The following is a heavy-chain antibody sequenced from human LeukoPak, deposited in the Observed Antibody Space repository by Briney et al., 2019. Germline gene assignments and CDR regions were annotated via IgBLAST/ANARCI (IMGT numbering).Heavy chain of an antibody. V-gene: IGHV3-64D*06. CDR2: INYNGGST. CDR1: GFTFSSYS. D-gene: IGHD3-9*01. J-gene: IGHJ4*02. Sequence: GGSLRLSCSASGFTFSSYSMHWVRQAPGKGLQYVSGINYNGGSTNYADSVKGRFTISRDNSKNTLYLQLSSLRAEDTAVYYCAHLGYDILTGYYNWGQGTLVFVSS. CDR3: AHLGYDILTGYYN.